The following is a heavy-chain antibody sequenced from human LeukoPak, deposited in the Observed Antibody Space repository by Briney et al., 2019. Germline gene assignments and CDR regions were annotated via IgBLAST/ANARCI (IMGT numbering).Heavy chain of an antibody. Sequence: GASVKVSCKASGYTFTGYYMHWVRQAPGQGLEWMGWIDPNSGGTNYAQKFQGRVTMTRDTSISTAYMELSRLRSDDTAVYYCARGFECGWLAKRDFCMDFWGKGTTVTVSS. V-gene: IGHV1-2*02. D-gene: IGHD5-12*01. CDR3: ARGFECGWLAKRDFCMDF. J-gene: IGHJ6*03. CDR2: IDPNSGGT. CDR1: GYTFTGYY.